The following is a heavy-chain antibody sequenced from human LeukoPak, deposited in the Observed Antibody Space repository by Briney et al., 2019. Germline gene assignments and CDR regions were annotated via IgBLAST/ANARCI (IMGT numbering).Heavy chain of an antibody. V-gene: IGHV5-51*01. D-gene: IGHD5-24*01. J-gene: IGHJ4*02. CDR2: IYPGDSDT. CDR3: ARPEDRDGYNFGY. Sequence: GESLKISCKGSGYSFTSYWNGWVRQMPGKGLEWMGIIYPGDSDTRYSPSFQGQVTISADKSISTAYLQWSSLKASDTAMYYCARPEDRDGYNFGYWGQGTLVTVSS. CDR1: GYSFTSYW.